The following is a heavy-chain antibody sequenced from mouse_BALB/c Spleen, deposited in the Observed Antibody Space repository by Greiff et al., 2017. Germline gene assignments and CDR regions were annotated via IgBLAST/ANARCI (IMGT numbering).Heavy chain of an antibody. Sequence: ASVKMSCKASGYTFTSYWMHWVKQRPGQGLEWIGAIYPGNSDTSYNQKFKGKAKLTAVTSTSTAYMELSSLTNEDSAVYYCTRSYYDYEGYAMDYWGQGTSVTVSS. CDR2: IYPGNSDT. CDR1: GYTFTSYW. V-gene: IGHV1-5*01. J-gene: IGHJ4*01. D-gene: IGHD2-4*01. CDR3: TRSYYDYEGYAMDY.